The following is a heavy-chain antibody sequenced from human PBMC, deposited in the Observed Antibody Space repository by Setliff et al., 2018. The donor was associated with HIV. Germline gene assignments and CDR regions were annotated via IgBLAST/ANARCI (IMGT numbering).Heavy chain of an antibody. Sequence: SVKVSCKASGGTFSSYAISWVRQAPGQGLEWMGAIIPMFGTGFYAQKFQGRVTMTRDTSTSTVYMELSSLRSEDTAVYYCARSGRETDLYGLYGVHYFDYWGQGTLVTVSS. D-gene: IGHD4-17*01. V-gene: IGHV1-69*05. CDR2: IIPMFGTG. CDR1: GGTFSSYA. J-gene: IGHJ4*02. CDR3: ARSGRETDLYGLYGVHYFDY.